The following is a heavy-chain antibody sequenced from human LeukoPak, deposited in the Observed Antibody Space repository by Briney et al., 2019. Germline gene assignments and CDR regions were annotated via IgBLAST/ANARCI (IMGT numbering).Heavy chain of an antibody. J-gene: IGHJ4*02. Sequence: PSETLSLTCAAYGGSFSGYYWSWIRQPPGKGLEWIGEISHSGSTNYNPSLKSRVTISVDTSKNQFSLKLSSVTAADTAVYYCAREGSVGGVIVYFDYWGQGTLVTVSS. CDR2: ISHSGST. V-gene: IGHV4-34*01. D-gene: IGHD3-16*02. CDR3: AREGSVGGVIVYFDY. CDR1: GGSFSGYY.